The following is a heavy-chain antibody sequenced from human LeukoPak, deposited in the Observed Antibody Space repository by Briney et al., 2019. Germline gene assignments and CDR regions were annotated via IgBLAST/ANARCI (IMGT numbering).Heavy chain of an antibody. J-gene: IGHJ6*03. CDR1: GGSISSGSYY. CDR2: IYTSGST. V-gene: IGHV4-61*02. D-gene: IGHD2-15*01. CDR3: AREGSGGSRYYYYYYMDV. Sequence: SETLPLTCTVSGGSISSGSYYWSWIRQPAGKGVEWFGRIYTSGSTNYNPSLKSRVTISVDTSKNQFSLKLSSVTAADTAVYYCAREGSGGSRYYYYYYMDVWGKGTTVTISS.